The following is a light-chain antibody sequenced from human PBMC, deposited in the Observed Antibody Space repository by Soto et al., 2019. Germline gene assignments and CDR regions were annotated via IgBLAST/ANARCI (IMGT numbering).Light chain of an antibody. J-gene: IGLJ1*01. CDR1: SSDVGGYNY. V-gene: IGLV2-11*01. CDR3: CAYAGSDYV. Sequence: QSALTQPRSVSGSPGQSVTISCTGTSSDVGGYNYVSWYQQHPGKAPKLMIYDVSTRPSGVPDRFSGSKSGNTAALTISGLQAEDEADYYCCAYAGSDYVFGTGTKLTVL. CDR2: DVS.